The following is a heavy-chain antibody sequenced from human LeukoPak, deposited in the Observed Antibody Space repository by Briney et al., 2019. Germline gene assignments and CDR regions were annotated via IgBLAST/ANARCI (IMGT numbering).Heavy chain of an antibody. V-gene: IGHV3-30*18. CDR3: AKGVSTTVTTGFDY. CDR2: ISYDGSNK. Sequence: GGSLRLSCAASGFTFSSNGMHWVRQAPGKGLEWVAVISYDGSNKYYADSVKGRFTISRDNSKNTLYLQMNSLRAEDTAVYYCAKGVSTTVTTGFDYWGQGTLVTVSS. J-gene: IGHJ4*02. CDR1: GFTFSSNG. D-gene: IGHD4-17*01.